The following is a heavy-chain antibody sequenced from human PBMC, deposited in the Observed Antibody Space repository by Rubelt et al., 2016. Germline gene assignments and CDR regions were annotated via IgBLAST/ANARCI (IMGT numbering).Heavy chain of an antibody. CDR2: ISGSGGST. V-gene: IGHV3-23*04. CDR1: GFTFSSYA. D-gene: IGHD6-19*01. J-gene: IGHJ4*02. CDR3: AKQGYSSGWWIDY. Sequence: EVQLVESGGGLIQPGGSLRLSCAASGFTFSSYAMSWVRQAPGKGLEWVSAISGSGGSTYYADSVKCRFTISRDKSKNTLYLQMNSLRAEDTAVYYCAKQGYSSGWWIDYWGQGTLVTVSS.